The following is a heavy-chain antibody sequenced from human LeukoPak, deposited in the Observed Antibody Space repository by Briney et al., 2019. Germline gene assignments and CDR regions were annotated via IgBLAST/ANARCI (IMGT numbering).Heavy chain of an antibody. CDR3: ARDKGYSGYDLTYYYYGMDV. D-gene: IGHD5-12*01. Sequence: PGGSLRLSCAASGFTFSSYWMSWVRQAPGKGLEWVANIKQDGSEKYYVDSVKGRFTISRDNAKNSLYLQMNSLRAEDTAVYYCARDKGYSGYDLTYYYYGMDVWGQGTTVTVSS. CDR1: GFTFSSYW. J-gene: IGHJ6*02. V-gene: IGHV3-7*01. CDR2: IKQDGSEK.